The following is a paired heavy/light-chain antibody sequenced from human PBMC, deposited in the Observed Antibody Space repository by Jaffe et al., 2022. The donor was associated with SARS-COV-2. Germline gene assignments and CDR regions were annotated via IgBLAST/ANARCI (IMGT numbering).Light chain of an antibody. CDR3: MQALQTQYT. CDR2: LGS. CDR1: QSLLHSNGYNY. V-gene: IGKV2-28*01. Sequence: DIVMTQSPLSLPVTPGEPASISCRSSQSLLHSNGYNYLDWYLQKPGQSPQLLIYLGSNRASGVPDRFSGSGSGTDFTLKISRVEAEDVGVYYCMQALQTQYTFGQGTKLEIK. J-gene: IGKJ2*01.
Heavy chain of an antibody. J-gene: IGHJ6*02. CDR1: GFTFSDYY. Sequence: QVQLVESGGGLVKPGGSLRLSCAASGFTFSDYYMSWIRQAPGKGLEWVSYISSSGSTIYYADSVKGRFTISRDNAKNSLYLQMNSLRAEDTAVYYCARDGNGDHTGYYYGMDVWGQGTTVTVSS. D-gene: IGHD4-17*01. CDR3: ARDGNGDHTGYYYGMDV. CDR2: ISSSGSTI. V-gene: IGHV3-11*01.